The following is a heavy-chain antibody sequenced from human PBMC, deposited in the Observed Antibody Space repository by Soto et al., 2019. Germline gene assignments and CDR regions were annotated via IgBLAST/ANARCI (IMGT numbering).Heavy chain of an antibody. Sequence: PGGSLRLSCAVSGFTFNSYSMNWVRQAPGKGLEWVSYISSSSSTIYYADSVKGRFTISRDNAKNSLYLQMNSLRAEDTAVYYCARHPERIAQIGWFDPWGQGPLVTVSS. CDR3: ARHPERIAQIGWFDP. D-gene: IGHD6-13*01. J-gene: IGHJ5*02. V-gene: IGHV3-48*01. CDR2: ISSSSSTI. CDR1: GFTFNSYS.